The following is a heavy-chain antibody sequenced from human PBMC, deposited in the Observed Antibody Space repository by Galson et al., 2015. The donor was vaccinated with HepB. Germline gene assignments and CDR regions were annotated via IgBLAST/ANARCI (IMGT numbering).Heavy chain of an antibody. CDR3: AREEWDTGYDHDFDY. CDR2: ISSGSSLI. Sequence: SLRLSCAASGFTFSRYSLNWVRQAPGKGLEWVSYISSGSSLIYYTDSVKGRFTISRDNAKNSLYLKMNSLRAEDTAVYYCAREEWDTGYDHDFDYWGQGTLVTVSS. D-gene: IGHD5-12*01. V-gene: IGHV3-21*05. CDR1: GFTFSRYS. J-gene: IGHJ4*02.